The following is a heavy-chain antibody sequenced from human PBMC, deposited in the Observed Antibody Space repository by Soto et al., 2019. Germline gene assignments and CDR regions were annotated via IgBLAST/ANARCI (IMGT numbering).Heavy chain of an antibody. V-gene: IGHV1-69*01. CDR2: IIPIFGTA. CDR1: GGTFSSYA. D-gene: IGHD3-10*01. Sequence: QVQLVQSGAEVKKPGSSVKVSCKASGGTFSSYAISWVRQAPGQGLEWMGGIIPIFGTANYAQKFQGRVTITADESTSTAYMELSSLRSEDTAVYYCARPRPQYYGSGRNYYGMDVWGQGTTVTVSS. CDR3: ARPRPQYYGSGRNYYGMDV. J-gene: IGHJ6*02.